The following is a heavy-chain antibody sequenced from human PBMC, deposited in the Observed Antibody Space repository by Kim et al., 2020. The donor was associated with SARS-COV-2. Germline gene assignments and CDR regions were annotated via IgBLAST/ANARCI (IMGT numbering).Heavy chain of an antibody. CDR1: GFIYNTHG. CDR3: AKGPHGIVEPAAMDFDY. D-gene: IGHD2-2*01. J-gene: IGHJ4*02. CDR2: ISYDGSNK. Sequence: GGSLRLSCAASGFIYNTHGMHWVRQAPGKGLEWVAVISYDGSNKYYVDSVKGRFTISRDNSKNTLYLQMNSLITEDTAVYHCAKGPHGIVEPAAMDFDYWGQGTLVTVSS. V-gene: IGHV3-30*18.